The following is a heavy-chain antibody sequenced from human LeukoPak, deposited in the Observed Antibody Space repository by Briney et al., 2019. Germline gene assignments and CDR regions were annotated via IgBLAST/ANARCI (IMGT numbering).Heavy chain of an antibody. D-gene: IGHD4-17*01. CDR2: ISWNSGSI. Sequence: GRSLRLSCAASGFTFDDYAMHWVRQAPGKGLEWVSGISWNSGSIGYADSVKGRFTISRDNAKNSLYLQMNSLRAEDTALYYCAKGAYGDAELDYWGQGTLVTVSS. J-gene: IGHJ4*02. CDR1: GFTFDDYA. CDR3: AKGAYGDAELDY. V-gene: IGHV3-9*01.